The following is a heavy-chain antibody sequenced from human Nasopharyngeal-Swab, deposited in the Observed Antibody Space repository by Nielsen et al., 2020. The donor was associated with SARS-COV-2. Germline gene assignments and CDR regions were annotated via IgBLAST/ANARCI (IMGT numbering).Heavy chain of an antibody. CDR3: ARVVMVYAIYWFDP. D-gene: IGHD2-8*01. J-gene: IGHJ5*02. Sequence: WIRQPPGKGLEWIGYIYYSGGTNYNPSLKSRVTISVDTSKNQFSLKLSSVTAADTAVYYCARVVMVYAIYWFDPWGQGTLVTVSS. V-gene: IGHV4-59*01. CDR2: IYYSGGT.